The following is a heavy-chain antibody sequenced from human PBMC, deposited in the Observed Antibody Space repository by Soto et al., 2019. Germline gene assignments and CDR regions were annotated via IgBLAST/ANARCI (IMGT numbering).Heavy chain of an antibody. V-gene: IGHV1-2*02. D-gene: IGHD2-2*01. CDR2: INPQTGGT. J-gene: IGHJ6*01. Sequence: ASVKVASKVAGYSFTGYYIHWVREAPGQGLEWMGWINPQTGGTSYGQKFQGRVTLSRATSINTAYLELCRLRFDDTAVYFCVSERYQVIPDGMEVWGQGPTVTLSS. CDR3: VSERYQVIPDGMEV. CDR1: GYSFTGYY.